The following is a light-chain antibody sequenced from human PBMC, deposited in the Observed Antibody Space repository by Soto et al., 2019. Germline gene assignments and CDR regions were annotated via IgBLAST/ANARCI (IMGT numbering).Light chain of an antibody. Sequence: QSVLAQPASVSGSPGQSITISCTGTDSDVGAYNSVSWYQQHPHKAPRLIIYKGTRRPSGISYRFSGSTSGNAASLTISALQAHDEAAYFCCSSAPESNYVLGNGTKVTVL. J-gene: IGLJ1*01. CDR1: DSDVGAYNS. V-gene: IGLV2-23*01. CDR3: CSSAPESNYV. CDR2: KGT.